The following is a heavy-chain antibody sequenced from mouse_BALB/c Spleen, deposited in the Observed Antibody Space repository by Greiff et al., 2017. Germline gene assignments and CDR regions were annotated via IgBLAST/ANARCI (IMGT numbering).Heavy chain of an antibody. CDR1: GYTFTSYT. J-gene: IGHJ4*01. CDR2: INPSSGYT. Sequence: VQLQQSAAELARPGASVKMSCKASGYTFTSYTMHWVKQRPGQGLEWIGYINPSSGYTEYNQKFKDKTTLTADKSSSTAYMQLSSLTSEDSAVYYCARSLWRGNAMDYWGQGTSVTVSS. D-gene: IGHD1-1*02. CDR3: ARSLWRGNAMDY. V-gene: IGHV1-4*02.